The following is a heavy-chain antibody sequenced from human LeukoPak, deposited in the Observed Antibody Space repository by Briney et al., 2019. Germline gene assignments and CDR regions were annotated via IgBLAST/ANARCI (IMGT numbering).Heavy chain of an antibody. V-gene: IGHV3-30*02. Sequence: GGSLRLSCAASGFTFSSYGMHWVRQAPGKGLEWVAFIRYDGSNKYYADSVKGRFTISRDNAKNSLYLQMNSLRADDTAVYYCARVGYSSGWRAPDFDYWGQGTLVTVSS. CDR1: GFTFSSYG. CDR3: ARVGYSSGWRAPDFDY. D-gene: IGHD6-19*01. CDR2: IRYDGSNK. J-gene: IGHJ4*02.